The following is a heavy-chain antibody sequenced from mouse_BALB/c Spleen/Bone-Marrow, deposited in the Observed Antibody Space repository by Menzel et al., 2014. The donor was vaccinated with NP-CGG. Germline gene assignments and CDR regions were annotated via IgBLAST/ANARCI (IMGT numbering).Heavy chain of an antibody. D-gene: IGHD3-3*01. CDR2: INPSNGGT. CDR1: GYTFTSYY. Sequence: VQLQQSGAELVKPGASVKLSCKASGYTFTSYYMYWVKQRPGQGLEWIGGINPSNGGTNFNEKFKSKATLTVDKSSSTAYMQLSSLTSEDSAVYYCTRYCCDPLYAMDYWGQGTSVTVSS. J-gene: IGHJ4*01. V-gene: IGHV1S81*02. CDR3: TRYCCDPLYAMDY.